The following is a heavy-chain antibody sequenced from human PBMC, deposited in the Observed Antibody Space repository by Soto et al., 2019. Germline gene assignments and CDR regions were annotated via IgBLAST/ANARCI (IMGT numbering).Heavy chain of an antibody. J-gene: IGHJ4*02. CDR1: GYSFTGYY. CDR3: ARGDYGDGGYPLPYFDY. Sequence: HEHLVQSGAEVKRPGASLKVSCKASGYSFTGYYIHWVRQAPGQGLEWMGWINPDSGATNYAQNFQRGVVLTSDTSISTASMDLPSLPSADTAVYYCARGDYGDGGYPLPYFDYWGQGTLVIVSS. V-gene: IGHV1-2*02. CDR2: INPDSGAT. D-gene: IGHD3-22*01.